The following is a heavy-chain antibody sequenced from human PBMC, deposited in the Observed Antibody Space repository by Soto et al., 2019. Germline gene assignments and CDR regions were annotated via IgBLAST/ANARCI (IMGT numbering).Heavy chain of an antibody. D-gene: IGHD3-10*01. CDR2: IYYSGST. Sequence: SETLSLTCTVSGGSISSYYWSWIRQPPGKGLEWIGYIYYSGSTNYNPSLKSRVTISVDTSKNQFSLKLSSVTAADTAVYYCARRYGSAFDIWGQGTMVTVAS. J-gene: IGHJ3*02. V-gene: IGHV4-59*01. CDR3: ARRYGSAFDI. CDR1: GGSISSYY.